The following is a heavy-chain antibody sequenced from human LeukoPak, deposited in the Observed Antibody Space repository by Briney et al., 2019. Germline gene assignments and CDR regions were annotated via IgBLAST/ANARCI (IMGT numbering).Heavy chain of an antibody. J-gene: IGHJ4*02. CDR2: IRYDGSNK. D-gene: IGHD3-22*01. Sequence: PGGSLRLSCAASGFTFSSYGMHWVRQAPGKGLEWVAFIRYDGSNKYYADSVKGRFTTSRDNSKNTLYLQMNSLRAEDTAVYYCAKDGATYYYDSSGYYYYWGQGTLVTVSS. V-gene: IGHV3-30*02. CDR1: GFTFSSYG. CDR3: AKDGATYYYDSSGYYYY.